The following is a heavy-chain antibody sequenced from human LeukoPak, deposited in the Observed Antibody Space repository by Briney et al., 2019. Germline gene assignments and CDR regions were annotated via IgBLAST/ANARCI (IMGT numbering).Heavy chain of an antibody. CDR2: IYSSGST. D-gene: IGHD5-24*01. CDR1: GGSFSGYY. V-gene: IGHV4-59*01. Sequence: SETLSLTCAVYGGSFSGYYWSWIRQPPGRGLEWIGNIYSSGSTNYNPSLKSRVTISVDTSKNHFSLKLSSVTAADTAVYYCASLDNYIFDYWGQGTLVTVSS. J-gene: IGHJ4*02. CDR3: ASLDNYIFDY.